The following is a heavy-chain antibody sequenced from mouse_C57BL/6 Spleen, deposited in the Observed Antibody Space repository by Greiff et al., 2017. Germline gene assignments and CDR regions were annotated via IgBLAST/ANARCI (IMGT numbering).Heavy chain of an antibody. Sequence: VQLQQSGPELVKPGASVKISCKASGYSFTGYYMNWVKQSPEKSLEWIGEINPSTGGTTYNQKFKAKATLTVDTSSSTAYMQLKSLTSEDSAVYYCASSWDVAMDYWGQGTSVTVAS. CDR1: GYSFTGYY. D-gene: IGHD4-1*01. CDR3: ASSWDVAMDY. V-gene: IGHV1-42*01. J-gene: IGHJ4*01. CDR2: INPSTGGT.